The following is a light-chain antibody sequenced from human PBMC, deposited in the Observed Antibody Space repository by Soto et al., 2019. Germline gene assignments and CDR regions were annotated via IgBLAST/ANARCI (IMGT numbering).Light chain of an antibody. CDR1: QNVYNN. CDR2: DAS. Sequence: EIVMTQSPATLSVSPGEGATLSCKASQNVYNNLAWYRQRPGQPPRLLSYDASTRATSISARFSGSGYGTEFTNAIRSLQSEDFAVYFCQQCRNWPITFGGGTKVEIK. CDR3: QQCRNWPIT. J-gene: IGKJ4*01. V-gene: IGKV3-15*01.